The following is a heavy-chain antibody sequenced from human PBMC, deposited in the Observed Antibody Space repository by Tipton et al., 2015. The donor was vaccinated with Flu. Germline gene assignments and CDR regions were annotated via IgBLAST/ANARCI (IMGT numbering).Heavy chain of an antibody. V-gene: IGHV3-21*01. Sequence: SLRLSCTVSGFTFSNSWMYWARQSPGKGLEWVASISRSSTYIYYADSVEGRFTISRDDARNSVYLQMNSLRADDTAVYYCVYWTGDYWGQGTLVTVSS. CDR3: VYWTGDY. CDR1: GFTFSNSW. J-gene: IGHJ4*02. CDR2: ISRSSTYI. D-gene: IGHD1-1*01.